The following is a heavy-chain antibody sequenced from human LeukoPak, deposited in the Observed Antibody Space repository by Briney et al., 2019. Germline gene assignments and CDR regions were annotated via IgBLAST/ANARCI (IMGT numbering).Heavy chain of an antibody. CDR3: AKNRGAGSHYYYHMNV. D-gene: IGHD1-26*01. V-gene: IGHV3-23*01. CDR1: GFTFSSYA. J-gene: IGHJ6*03. Sequence: GGSLRLSCAASGFTFSSYAMRWVRQAAGKGLEWVSLISGSGGGTYYADSVKGRFTISGDNSKNTLYLQLNSLRVEDTAVYYCAKNRGAGSHYYYHMNVWGKGTRSPSP. CDR2: ISGSGGGT.